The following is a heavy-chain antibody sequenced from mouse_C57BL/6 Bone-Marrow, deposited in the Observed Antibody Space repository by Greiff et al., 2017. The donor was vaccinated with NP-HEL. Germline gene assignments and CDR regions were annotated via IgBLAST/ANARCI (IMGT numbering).Heavy chain of an antibody. D-gene: IGHD6-1*01. Sequence: VQLQQSGAELVRPGPSVKVSCKASGYAFTNYLIEWVKQRPGQGLEWIGVINPGSGGTKYNEKFKGKATLTADKSSSTAYRQLSSLTSEDSAVYFCARDSPAWFAYWGQGTLVTVSA. J-gene: IGHJ3*01. CDR2: INPGSGGT. CDR3: ARDSPAWFAY. CDR1: GYAFTNYL. V-gene: IGHV1-54*01.